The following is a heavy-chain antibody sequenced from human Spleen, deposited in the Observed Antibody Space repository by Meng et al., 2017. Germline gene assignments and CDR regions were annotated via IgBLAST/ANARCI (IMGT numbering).Heavy chain of an antibody. CDR1: GGIFSKYV. CDR2: INAVFGTT. CDR3: ARKAGNCISTTCYSLDY. V-gene: IGHV1-69*05. D-gene: IGHD2-2*01. J-gene: IGHJ4*02. Sequence: QLVQLGAEVMKLVSSVKVSCKAPGGIFSKYVTGWVRQAPGQGLEWMGGINAVFGTTNYAQKFQGRVTITTDESTSTVYMELTRLTSEDTAVYFCARKAGNCISTTCYSLDYWGQGTLVTVSS.